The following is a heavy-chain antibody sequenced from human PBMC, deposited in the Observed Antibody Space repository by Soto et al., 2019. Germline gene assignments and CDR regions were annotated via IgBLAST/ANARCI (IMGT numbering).Heavy chain of an antibody. CDR2: IGGRGNSA. CDR3: VREGRAYFDL. Sequence: VVSLRRSCSSSVFSFSNCSINLFRQAPGKGLEWVSVIGGRGNSAYYADSVQGRFTISRENSKNTLSLQMSSLTADDTAIYYCVREGRAYFDLWGRGQMVTVSS. J-gene: IGHJ3*01. V-gene: IGHV3-23*01. CDR1: VFSFSNCS. D-gene: IGHD2-21*01.